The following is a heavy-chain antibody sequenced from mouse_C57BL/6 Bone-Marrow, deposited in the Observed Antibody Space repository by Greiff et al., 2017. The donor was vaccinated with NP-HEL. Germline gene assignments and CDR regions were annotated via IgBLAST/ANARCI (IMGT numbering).Heavy chain of an antibody. CDR3: ARYDYEGYFDV. J-gene: IGHJ1*03. V-gene: IGHV1-26*01. CDR1: GYTFTDYY. CDR2: INPNNGGT. Sequence: EVQLQQSGPELVKPGASVKISCKASGYTFTDYYMNWVKQSHGKSLEWIGDINPNNGGTRYNQKFKGKATLTVDKSSSTAYMELRSLTSEDSAVYYCARYDYEGYFDVWGTGTTVTVSS. D-gene: IGHD2-4*01.